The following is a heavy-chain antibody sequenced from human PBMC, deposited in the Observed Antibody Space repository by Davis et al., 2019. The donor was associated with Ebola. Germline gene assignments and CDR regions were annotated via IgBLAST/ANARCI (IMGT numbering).Heavy chain of an antibody. D-gene: IGHD3-16*01. CDR2: IHSRGSSI. V-gene: IGHV3-48*04. Sequence: GESLKISCAASGFTFRTDNMNWVRQAPGKGLEWVSYIHSRGSSIHYADSVKGRFTISRDNAKNSLYRQMNSLRAEDTAVYSCARDRPLDFFFGDYYGMDVWGQGTTVTVSS. J-gene: IGHJ6*02. CDR3: ARDRPLDFFFGDYYGMDV. CDR1: GFTFRTDN.